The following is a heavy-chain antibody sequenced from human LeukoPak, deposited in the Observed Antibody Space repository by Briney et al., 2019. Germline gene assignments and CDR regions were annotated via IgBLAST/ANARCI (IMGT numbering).Heavy chain of an antibody. CDR2: IYHSGST. CDR3: ARHRDLSSSDY. V-gene: IGHV4-38-2*01. CDR1: GYFISSGYY. D-gene: IGHD6-6*01. Sequence: PSETLSLTCAVSGYFISSGYYWGRIRQPPGKGLEWIGSIYHSGSTYYNPSLKSRVTISVDTSKNQFSMKLSSVTAADTTVYYCARHRDLSSSDYCCWGTLVIVSS. J-gene: IGHJ4*02.